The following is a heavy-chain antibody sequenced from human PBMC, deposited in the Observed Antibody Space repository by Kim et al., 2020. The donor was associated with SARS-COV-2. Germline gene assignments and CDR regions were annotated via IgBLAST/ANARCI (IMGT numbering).Heavy chain of an antibody. CDR1: GYSISSGYY. D-gene: IGHD3-3*01. J-gene: IGHJ5*02. CDR2: IYHSGST. V-gene: IGHV4-38-2*02. CDR3: ARDKRDFGVVIPLWFDP. Sequence: SETLSLTCTVSGYSISSGYYWGWIRQPPGKGLEWIGSIYHSGSTYYNPSLKSRVTISVDTSKNQFSLKLSSVTAADTAVYYCARDKRDFGVVIPLWFDPWGQGTLVTVSS.